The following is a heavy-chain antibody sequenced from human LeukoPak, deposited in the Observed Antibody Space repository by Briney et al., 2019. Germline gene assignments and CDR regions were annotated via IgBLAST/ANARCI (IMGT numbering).Heavy chain of an antibody. CDR2: INHSGST. J-gene: IGHJ4*02. D-gene: IGHD2-15*01. Sequence: SETLSLTCAVYGGSFSGYYWSWIRQPPGKGLEWIGEINHSGSTNYNPSLKSRVTISVDTSKNQFSLKLSSVTAADTAVYYCARSVVVAATPTDYWGQGTLVTVPS. CDR3: ARSVVVAATPTDY. V-gene: IGHV4-34*01. CDR1: GGSFSGYY.